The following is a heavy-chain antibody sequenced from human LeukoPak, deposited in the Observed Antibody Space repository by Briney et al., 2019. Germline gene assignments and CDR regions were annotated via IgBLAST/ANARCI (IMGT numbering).Heavy chain of an antibody. J-gene: IGHJ5*02. Sequence: ASVKVFCKASGYTFTSYAMHWVRQAPGQRLEWMGWINAGNGNTKYSQEFQGRVTITRDTSTSTVYMELSSLRSEDTAVYYCARVTSGKNWFDPWGQGTLVTVSS. CDR2: INAGNGNT. V-gene: IGHV1-3*03. CDR1: GYTFTSYA. CDR3: ARVTSGKNWFDP. D-gene: IGHD1-1*01.